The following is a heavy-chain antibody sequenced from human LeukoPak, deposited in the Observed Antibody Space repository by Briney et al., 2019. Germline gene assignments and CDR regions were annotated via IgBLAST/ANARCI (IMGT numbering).Heavy chain of an antibody. D-gene: IGHD1-26*01. V-gene: IGHV1-2*06. Sequence: GASVKVSCKASEYTFTGYYMHWVRQAPGQGLEWMGRINPNNGGTNYAQKFQGRVTMTGDTFISTAYMELSSLRSDDTAVYYCTRESGSYHGNDFWGQGTLVTVSS. CDR2: INPNNGGT. CDR1: EYTFTGYY. CDR3: TRESGSYHGNDF. J-gene: IGHJ4*02.